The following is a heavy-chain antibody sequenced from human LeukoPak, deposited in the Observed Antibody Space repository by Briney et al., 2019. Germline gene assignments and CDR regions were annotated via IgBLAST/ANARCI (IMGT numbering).Heavy chain of an antibody. D-gene: IGHD6-13*01. Sequence: GGSLRLSCAASGFTFSSYAMSWVRQAPGKGLEWVSAISGSGGSPYYADSVKGRFTISRDSSKNTLYLQMNSLRAEDTAVYYCAKTYSSSRAHYYYYYYMDVWGKGTTVTISS. J-gene: IGHJ6*03. V-gene: IGHV3-23*01. CDR1: GFTFSSYA. CDR3: AKTYSSSRAHYYYYYYMDV. CDR2: ISGSGGSP.